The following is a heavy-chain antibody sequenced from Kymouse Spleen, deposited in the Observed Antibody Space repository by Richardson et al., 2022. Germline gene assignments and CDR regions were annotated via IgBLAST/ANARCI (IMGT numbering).Heavy chain of an antibody. Sequence: QVQLVESGGGVVQPGRSLRLSCAASGFTFSSYGMHWVRQAPGKGLEWVAVISYDGSNKYYADSVKGRFTISRDNSKNTLYLQMNSLRAEDTAVYYCAKGNYYGSGSYGYYYGMDVWGQGTTVTVSS. CDR1: GFTFSSYG. CDR3: AKGNYYGSGSYGYYYGMDV. V-gene: IGHV3-30*18. J-gene: IGHJ6*02. D-gene: IGHD3-10*01. CDR2: ISYDGSNK.